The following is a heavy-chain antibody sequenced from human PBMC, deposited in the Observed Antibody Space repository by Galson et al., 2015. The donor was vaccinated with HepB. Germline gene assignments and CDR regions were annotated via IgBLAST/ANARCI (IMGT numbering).Heavy chain of an antibody. J-gene: IGHJ4*02. CDR1: GFTFSDYY. CDR3: AREGGSGWNIFDY. Sequence: SLRLSCAASGFTFSDYYMSWIRQAPGKGLEWVSYISSSGSSIYYADSVKGRFTISRDNAKNSLYLQMNSLRAEDTAVYYCAREGGSGWNIFDYWGQGTLVTVSS. D-gene: IGHD6-19*01. CDR2: ISSSGSSI. V-gene: IGHV3-11*01.